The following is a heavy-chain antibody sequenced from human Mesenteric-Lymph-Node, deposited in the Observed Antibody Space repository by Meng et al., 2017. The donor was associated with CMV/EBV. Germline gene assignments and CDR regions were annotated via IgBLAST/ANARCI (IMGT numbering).Heavy chain of an antibody. CDR3: ARLYHGSYDY. CDR2: LYSSGAT. V-gene: IGHV3-53*01. Sequence: LSLSCAASGFVVNANYMTWVRRAPGKGLEWVSALYSSGATYYADSVKGRFTISRGLSKNTVYLQMNSLRTDDTAVYWCARLYHGSYDYWGQGTLVTVSS. J-gene: IGHJ4*02. CDR1: GFVVNANY. D-gene: IGHD1-26*01.